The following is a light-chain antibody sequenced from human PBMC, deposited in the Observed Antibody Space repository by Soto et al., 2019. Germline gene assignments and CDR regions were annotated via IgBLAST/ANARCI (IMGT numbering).Light chain of an antibody. CDR1: QGISSY. CDR3: QMYYSAPET. J-gene: IGKJ1*01. Sequence: DIQMNQSPSSLSASVGDRVTITCRASQGISSYLAWYQQKPGKVPKVLIYAASTLHSGVPSRFSGSGSGTEFTLNISNVQPEDVATYCCQMYYSAPETVGQGTEVEIK. V-gene: IGKV1-27*01. CDR2: AAS.